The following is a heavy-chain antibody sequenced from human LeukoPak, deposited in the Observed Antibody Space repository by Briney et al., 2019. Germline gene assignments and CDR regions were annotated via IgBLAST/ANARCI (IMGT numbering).Heavy chain of an antibody. CDR3: ARSLGYCSSTSCYEDY. D-gene: IGHD2-2*01. CDR1: GFTFSSYA. CDR2: FSGSGGNT. V-gene: IGHV3-23*01. J-gene: IGHJ4*02. Sequence: PGGSLRLSCAASGFTFSSYAMSWVRQAPGKGLEWVSTFSGSGGNTYYADSVKGRFTISRDNSKNTLYLQMNSLRAEDTAVYYCARSLGYCSSTSCYEDYWGQGTLVTVSS.